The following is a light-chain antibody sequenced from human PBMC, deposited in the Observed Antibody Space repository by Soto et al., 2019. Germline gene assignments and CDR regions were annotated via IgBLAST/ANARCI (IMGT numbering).Light chain of an antibody. CDR1: NSNRGAGYD. Sequence: QPVLTKPPSVSGAPGQRVTISCTGSNSNRGAGYDVHWYQQLPGTAPKLLIYGNSNRPSGVPDQFSGSKSGTSASLAITGLQDEDEADYYCQYYDSSLSGVVFGGGTKLTVL. CDR3: QYYDSSLSGVV. J-gene: IGLJ2*01. CDR2: GNS. V-gene: IGLV1-40*01.